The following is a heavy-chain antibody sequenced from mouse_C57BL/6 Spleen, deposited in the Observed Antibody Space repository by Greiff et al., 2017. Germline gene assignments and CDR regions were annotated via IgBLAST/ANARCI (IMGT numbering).Heavy chain of an antibody. CDR3: TRVYDYDPLAY. V-gene: IGHV5-9-1*02. CDR1: GYTFSSYA. Sequence: EVKLLESGEGLVKPGGSLKLSCAASGYTFSSYAMSWVRQTPEQRLEWVAYISRGGDYIYYADTVKGRFTISRDNASNTLYLQMSSLKSDDTAMYYCTRVYDYDPLAYWGQGTRVTVSA. D-gene: IGHD2-4*01. CDR2: ISRGGDYI. J-gene: IGHJ3*01.